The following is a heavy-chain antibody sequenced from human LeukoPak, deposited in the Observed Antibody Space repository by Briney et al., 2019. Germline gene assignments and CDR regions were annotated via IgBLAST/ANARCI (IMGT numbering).Heavy chain of an antibody. D-gene: IGHD3-16*01. J-gene: IGHJ4*02. CDR1: RFTFSSYA. CDR3: ALALDY. V-gene: IGHV3-74*01. CDR2: INTDGSST. Sequence: GGSLRLSCAAYRFTFSSYAMHWVRQAPGKGLVWVSRINTDGSSTSYADSVKGRFTISRDNAKNTLYLQMNSLRAEDTAVYYRALALDYWGQGTQVTVSS.